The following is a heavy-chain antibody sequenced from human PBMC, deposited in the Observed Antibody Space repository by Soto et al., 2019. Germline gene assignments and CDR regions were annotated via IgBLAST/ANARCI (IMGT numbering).Heavy chain of an antibody. CDR1: GYTFTSYG. V-gene: IGHV1-18*01. D-gene: IGHD6-13*01. J-gene: IGHJ6*02. CDR3: ARDYASSWSYYYGMDV. Sequence: ASVKVSCKASGYTFTSYGISWVRQAPGQGLEWMGWISTYNGNTNYAQKFQGRVTMTTDTSTSTAYMELRSLRSDDTAMYYCARDYASSWSYYYGMDVWGQGTTVTVS. CDR2: ISTYNGNT.